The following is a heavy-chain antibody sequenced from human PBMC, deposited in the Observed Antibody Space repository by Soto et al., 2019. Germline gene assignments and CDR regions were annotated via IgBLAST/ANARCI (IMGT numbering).Heavy chain of an antibody. D-gene: IGHD5-12*01. Sequence: QVQLQVSGPGLVKPSETLSLTCTVSGDSISAYSWSWVRQPPGKGLEWIGNIHYNGNTKYSPSLKSRVTMSVDTSNNPFSLRLISVTAADTAIYFCAREGNLGRWLQPLDFWGQGTLVTVSS. CDR3: AREGNLGRWLQPLDF. CDR2: IHYNGNT. V-gene: IGHV4-59*01. CDR1: GDSISAYS. J-gene: IGHJ4*02.